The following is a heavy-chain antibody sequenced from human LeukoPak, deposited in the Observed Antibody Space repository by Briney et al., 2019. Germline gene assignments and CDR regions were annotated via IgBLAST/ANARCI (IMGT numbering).Heavy chain of an antibody. V-gene: IGHV4-59*08. J-gene: IGHJ4*02. D-gene: IGHD4-17*01. CDR2: IYYSGST. CDR1: GGSISSYY. Sequence: SETLSLTCTVSGGSISSYYWSWIRQPPGKGLEWIGYIYYSGSTNYNPSLKSRVTMSVDTSKNQFSLKLSSVTAADTAVYYCARLPRYGDYGDYWGQGTLVTVSS. CDR3: ARLPRYGDYGDY.